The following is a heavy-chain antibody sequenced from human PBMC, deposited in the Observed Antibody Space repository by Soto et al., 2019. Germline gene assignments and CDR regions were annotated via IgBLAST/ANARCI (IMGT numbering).Heavy chain of an antibody. CDR1: GFSLSTNGVG. Sequence: QITLKESGPTLAKPTQTLTLTCTFSGFSLSTNGVGVGWIRQPPGKALEWLALIYWDDDKRYSPSLKSRLTITKDTSKNRVVLTMTNMDPVDTATYYCAHSPRITMYDYWGQGTLVTVSS. CDR3: AHSPRITMYDY. J-gene: IGHJ4*02. V-gene: IGHV2-5*02. D-gene: IGHD3-10*02. CDR2: IYWDDDK.